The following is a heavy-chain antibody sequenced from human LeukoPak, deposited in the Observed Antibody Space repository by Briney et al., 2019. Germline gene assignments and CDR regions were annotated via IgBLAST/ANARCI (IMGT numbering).Heavy chain of an antibody. D-gene: IGHD3-16*02. CDR1: GDTFTSYG. Sequence: GASVKVSCKASGDTFTSYGISWVRQAPGQGLEWMGWISAYNGNTNYAQKLQGRVTMTTDTSTSTAYMELRSLRSDDTAVYYCARLRLGELSPTPDYYYYGMDVWGKGTTVTVSS. V-gene: IGHV1-18*04. CDR3: ARLRLGELSPTPDYYYYGMDV. CDR2: ISAYNGNT. J-gene: IGHJ6*04.